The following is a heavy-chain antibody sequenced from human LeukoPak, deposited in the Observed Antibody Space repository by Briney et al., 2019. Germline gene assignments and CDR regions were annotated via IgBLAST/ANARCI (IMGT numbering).Heavy chain of an antibody. J-gene: IGHJ4*02. CDR2: IYHSGST. CDR3: AASLDTAMVVFDY. V-gene: IGHV4-59*08. CDR1: RGSITTYY. Sequence: PSETLSLTCTVSRGSITTYYWSWIRQPPGKGLEWFGSIYHSGSTNYNPSLRSRVTMSVDTSKNQFSLKLSSVTAADTAVYYCAASLDTAMVVFDYWGQGTLVTVSS. D-gene: IGHD5-18*01.